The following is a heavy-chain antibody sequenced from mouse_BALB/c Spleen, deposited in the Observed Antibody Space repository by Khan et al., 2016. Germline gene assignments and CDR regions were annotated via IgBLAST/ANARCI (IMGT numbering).Heavy chain of an antibody. V-gene: IGHV3-2*02. Sequence: QLLESGPGLVKPSQSLSLTCTVTGYSITSGYGWNLIRPFPENKLGWMGYISYSGSTNYNPSLKSRISITRYTYKNQFFLQLNSVPNEDTATDDWTNTDSIQYCGQGTTLTVSS. J-gene: IGHJ2*01. CDR3: TNTDSIQY. CDR2: ISYSGST. CDR1: GYSITSGYG. D-gene: IGHD2-10*02.